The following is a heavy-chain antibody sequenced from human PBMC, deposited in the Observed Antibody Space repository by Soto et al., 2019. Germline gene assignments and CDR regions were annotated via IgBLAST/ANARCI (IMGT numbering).Heavy chain of an antibody. Sequence: GESLKISCNGSGYIFTSYWIGWGRQMPGKGLEWMGIIYPGDSDTRYSPSFQGQVTISADKSISTAYLQWSSLKASDTAMYYCATTRIQLWFGPFDPWGQGTLVTVSS. V-gene: IGHV5-51*01. D-gene: IGHD5-18*01. CDR3: ATTRIQLWFGPFDP. CDR2: IYPGDSDT. CDR1: GYIFTSYW. J-gene: IGHJ5*02.